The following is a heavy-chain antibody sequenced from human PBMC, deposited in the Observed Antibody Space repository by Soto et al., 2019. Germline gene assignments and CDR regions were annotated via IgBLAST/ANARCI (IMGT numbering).Heavy chain of an antibody. CDR2: IYPGDSDT. J-gene: IGHJ6*03. Sequence: GESLKISCKGSGYSFTSYWIGWVRQMPGKGLEWMGIIYPGDSDTRYSPSFQGQVTISADKPISTAYLQWSSLKASDTAMYYCARLMAVDYYYYYYMDVWGKGTTVTVS. V-gene: IGHV5-51*01. D-gene: IGHD6-19*01. CDR3: ARLMAVDYYYYYYMDV. CDR1: GYSFTSYW.